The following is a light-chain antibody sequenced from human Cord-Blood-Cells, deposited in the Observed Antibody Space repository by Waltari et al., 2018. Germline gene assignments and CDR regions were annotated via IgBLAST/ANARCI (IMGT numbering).Light chain of an antibody. CDR3: CSYAGSYTYV. Sequence: QSALTQSRSVSGSPGQSVTIPCTGTSSDVGGYYYVSWYQQHPGKAPKLMIYDVSKRPSGVPDRFSGSKSGNTASLTISGLQAEDEADYYCCSYAGSYTYVFGTGTKVTVL. J-gene: IGLJ1*01. CDR2: DVS. CDR1: SSDVGGYYY. V-gene: IGLV2-11*01.